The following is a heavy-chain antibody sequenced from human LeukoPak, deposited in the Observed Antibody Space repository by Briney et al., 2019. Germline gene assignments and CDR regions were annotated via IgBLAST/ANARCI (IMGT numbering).Heavy chain of an antibody. D-gene: IGHD3-3*01. J-gene: IGHJ4*02. V-gene: IGHV3-23*01. CDR3: SGGGNWNYVNF. CDR1: GLSFSSYA. CDR2: ISGSGGNT. Sequence: GGSLRLSCVASGLSFSSYAMSWVRQAPGKGLEWVSVISGSGGNTYYPDSVKGRFTISRDNSKNTVDLQMNRLRAEDTAVYYCSGGGNWNYVNFWGQGMFVTVSS.